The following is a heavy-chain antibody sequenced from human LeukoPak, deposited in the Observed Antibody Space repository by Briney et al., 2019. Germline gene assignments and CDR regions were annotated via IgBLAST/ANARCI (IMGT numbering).Heavy chain of an antibody. Sequence: GGSLRLSCAASGFTFSSYAMSWVRQAPGKGLEWVSAISGSGGSTYYADSVKGRFTISRDNSKNTLYLQMNSLRAEDTAVYYCAKDRRSSFAYGPDAFDIWGQGTLVTVSS. CDR3: AKDRRSSFAYGPDAFDI. CDR1: GFTFSSYA. J-gene: IGHJ3*02. D-gene: IGHD3-10*01. V-gene: IGHV3-23*01. CDR2: ISGSGGST.